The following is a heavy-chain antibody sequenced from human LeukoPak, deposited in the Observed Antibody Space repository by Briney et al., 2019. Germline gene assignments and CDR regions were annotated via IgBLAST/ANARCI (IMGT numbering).Heavy chain of an antibody. D-gene: IGHD1-26*01. CDR1: GYTFTSYY. CDR3: ARDYTRSGSYSPPGH. J-gene: IGHJ4*02. CDR2: INPSGGST. Sequence: ASVKVSCKASGYTFTSYYMHWVRQAPGQGLEWMGIINPSGGSTSYAQKFQGRVTMTRDTSTSTVYMELSSLRSEDTAVYYCARDYTRSGSYSPPGHWGQGTLVTVSS. V-gene: IGHV1-46*01.